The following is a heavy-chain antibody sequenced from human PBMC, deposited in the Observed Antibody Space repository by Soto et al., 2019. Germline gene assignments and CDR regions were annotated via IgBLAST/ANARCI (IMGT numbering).Heavy chain of an antibody. CDR3: ARHRWGSGSYSGLLDF. J-gene: IGHJ4*02. CDR1: GGSISTSSYF. Sequence: QLQLQESSPGLVKPSETLSLTCSVSGGSISTSSYFWGWIRQPPGKGLEWVGAVHYSGSANYRSSLQSRVTISVDTSQNRFSLRLRSVTGADTAVYYCARHRWGSGSYSGLLDFWGQGALVSVSS. CDR2: VHYSGSA. D-gene: IGHD3-10*01. V-gene: IGHV4-39*01.